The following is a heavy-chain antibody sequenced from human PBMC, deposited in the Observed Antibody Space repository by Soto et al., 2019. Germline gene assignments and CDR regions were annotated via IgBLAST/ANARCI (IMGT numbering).Heavy chain of an antibody. V-gene: IGHV3-23*01. CDR2: ISGSSDKT. CDR1: GFTLSNYA. J-gene: IGHJ4*02. D-gene: IGHD2-21*02. CDR3: AKRLGVTATWGFDH. Sequence: EVRLLESGGGLVQPGGSLRLTCAASGFTLSNYAMYWIRQGPGLALEWVSTISGSSDKTYYADSVRGRFTVSRDTSKNTPYLQMTSLRADDTAIYYCAKRLGVTATWGFDHWGQGTLVTVSS.